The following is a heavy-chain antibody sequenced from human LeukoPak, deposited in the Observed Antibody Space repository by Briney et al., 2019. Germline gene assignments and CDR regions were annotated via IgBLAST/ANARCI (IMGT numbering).Heavy chain of an antibody. CDR1: GFTFSSYW. V-gene: IGHV3-74*01. J-gene: IGHJ4*02. CDR2: INSDGSST. Sequence: GGSLRLSCAASGFTFSSYWMHWVRQAPGKGLVWVSRINSDGSSTSYADSVKGRFTISRDNAKNTLYLQMNSLRAEDTALYYCAQGGSSSWSTLLDYWGQGTLVTVSS. D-gene: IGHD6-13*01. CDR3: AQGGSSSWSTLLDY.